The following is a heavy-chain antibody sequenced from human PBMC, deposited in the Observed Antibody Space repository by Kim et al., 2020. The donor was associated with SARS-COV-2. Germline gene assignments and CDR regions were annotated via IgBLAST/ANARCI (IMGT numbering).Heavy chain of an antibody. V-gene: IGHV4-59*01. J-gene: IGHJ3*02. CDR2: IYYSGST. CDR3: AREAQARDYYDSSSGNAFDI. CDR1: GGSISSYY. D-gene: IGHD3-22*01. Sequence: SETLSLTCTVSGGSISSYYWSWIRQPPGKGLEWIGYIYYSGSTNYNPSLKSRVTISVDTSKNQFSLKLSSVTAADTAVYYCAREAQARDYYDSSSGNAFDIWGQGTMVTVSS.